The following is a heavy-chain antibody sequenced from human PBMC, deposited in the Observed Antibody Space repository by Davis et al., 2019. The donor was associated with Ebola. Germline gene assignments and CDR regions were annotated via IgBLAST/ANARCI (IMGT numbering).Heavy chain of an antibody. J-gene: IGHJ4*02. CDR3: ARRVGSSGWFKFDY. V-gene: IGHV1-8*01. Sequence: AASVKVSCKASGYTFTSYDISWVRQATGQGLEWMGWMNPNSDNTGYPQKFQGRVTMTRNTSISTAYVELSSLRPEDTAMYYCARRVGSSGWFKFDYWGQGALVTVSS. D-gene: IGHD6-19*01. CDR2: MNPNSDNT. CDR1: GYTFTSYD.